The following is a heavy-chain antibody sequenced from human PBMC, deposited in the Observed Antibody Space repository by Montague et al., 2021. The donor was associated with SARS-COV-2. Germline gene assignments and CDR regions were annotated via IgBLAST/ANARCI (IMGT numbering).Heavy chain of an antibody. V-gene: IGHV6-1*01. CDR1: GDSVSTYGVA. J-gene: IGHJ4*02. CDR2: TIYTGSAWYN. Sequence: CAISGDSVSTYGVAWDWIRQSPSRGLEWLGMTIYTGSAWYNEYAESVKGRITINPDTPKNQFSLHLTSVTPEDTAVYYCARDTYSSTSGTLDFWGRGTLVTVSS. D-gene: IGHD6-13*01. CDR3: ARDTYSSTSGTLDF.